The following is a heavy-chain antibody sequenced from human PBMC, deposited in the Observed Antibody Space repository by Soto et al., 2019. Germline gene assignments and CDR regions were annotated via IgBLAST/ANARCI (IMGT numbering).Heavy chain of an antibody. CDR1: GFTFSSYG. V-gene: IGHV3-33*01. Sequence: QVQLVESGGGVVQPGRSLRLSCAASGFTFSSYGMHWVRQAPGKGLEWVAVIWDDASNKYYADSVKGRFTISRDNSKNTVYLQMNSLRAEDTAVYYCARDCVGYSSGWYQRGGFDYWGQGTLVSVSS. J-gene: IGHJ4*02. D-gene: IGHD6-19*01. CDR2: IWDDASNK. CDR3: ARDCVGYSSGWYQRGGFDY.